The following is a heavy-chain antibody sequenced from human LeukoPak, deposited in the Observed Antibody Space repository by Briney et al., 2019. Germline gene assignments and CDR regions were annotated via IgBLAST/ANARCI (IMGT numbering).Heavy chain of an antibody. CDR2: INPNSGGT. CDR1: GYTFTGYY. J-gene: IGHJ1*01. CDR3: ARTNIVVVPAANDFQH. Sequence: ASVKVSCKASGYTFTGYYMHWVRQAPGQGLEWMGWINPNSGGTNYAQKFQGRVTMTRDTSISTAYMELRSLRSDNTAVYYCARTNIVVVPAANDFQHWGQGTLVTVSS. D-gene: IGHD2-2*01. V-gene: IGHV1-2*02.